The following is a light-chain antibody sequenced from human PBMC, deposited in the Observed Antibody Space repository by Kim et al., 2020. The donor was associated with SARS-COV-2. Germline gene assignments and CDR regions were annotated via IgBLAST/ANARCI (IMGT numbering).Light chain of an antibody. CDR2: GAS. CDR1: QSVSSN. J-gene: IGKJ3*01. V-gene: IGKV3-15*01. CDR3: QEYNKRPLT. Sequence: EIVMTQSPATLSVSPGERATLSCRASQSVSSNLAWYQQKPGQAPRLLISGASTRATVIPARFSGSGSGTEFTLTISSLQSEDFAIYCCQEYNKRPLTFGPGTKLDIK.